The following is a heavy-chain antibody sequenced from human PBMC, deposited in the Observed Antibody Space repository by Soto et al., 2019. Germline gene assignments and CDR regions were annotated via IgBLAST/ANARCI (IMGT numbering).Heavy chain of an antibody. CDR2: IIPIFGTA. D-gene: IGHD2-21*02. CDR1: GGTFSSYA. Sequence: SVKVSCKASGGTFSSYAISWVRQAPGQGLEWMGGIIPIFGTANYAQKFQGRVTITADESTSTAYMELSSLRSEDTAVYYCARDYCGGDCFFDYWGQGTLVTVSS. V-gene: IGHV1-69*13. J-gene: IGHJ4*02. CDR3: ARDYCGGDCFFDY.